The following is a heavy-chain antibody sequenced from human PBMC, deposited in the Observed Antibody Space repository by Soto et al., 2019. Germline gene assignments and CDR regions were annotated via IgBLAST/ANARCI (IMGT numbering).Heavy chain of an antibody. D-gene: IGHD4-17*01. CDR1: GYTLTELS. J-gene: IGHJ6*03. Sequence: GASVKVSCKVSGYTLTELSMHWVRQAPGKGLEWIGGFDPEDGETIYAQKFQGRVTMTEDTSTDTAYMELSSLRSEDTAVYYCATGSTVTTYYYYYYMDVWGKGTTVTVSS. CDR3: ATGSTVTTYYYYYYMDV. CDR2: FDPEDGET. V-gene: IGHV1-24*01.